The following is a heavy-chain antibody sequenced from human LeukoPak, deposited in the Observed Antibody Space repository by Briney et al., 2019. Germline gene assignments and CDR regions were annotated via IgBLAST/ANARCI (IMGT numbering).Heavy chain of an antibody. CDR3: ARELGVAVIGDAFDI. V-gene: IGHV3-48*01. CDR2: ISSSSSTI. CDR1: GFTFSSYS. D-gene: IGHD3-22*01. J-gene: IGHJ3*02. Sequence: GGSLRLSCAASGFTFSSYSMNWVRQAPGKGLEWVSYISSSSSTIYYADSVKGRFTISRDNAKNSLYLQMNSLRAEDTAVYYFARELGVAVIGDAFDIWGQGTMVTVS.